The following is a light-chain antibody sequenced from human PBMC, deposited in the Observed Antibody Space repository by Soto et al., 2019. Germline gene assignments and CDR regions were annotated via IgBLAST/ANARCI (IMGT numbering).Light chain of an antibody. V-gene: IGLV2-11*01. Sequence: QSVLTQPRSVSGSPGQSVTISCTGTSSDVGGYNYVSWYQQHPGKAPKLMIYDVSKRPSGIPDRFSGSKSGNTASLTISGLQAEDEADYYCCSYAGSYTYVLGTGTKLTVL. J-gene: IGLJ1*01. CDR3: CSYAGSYTYV. CDR2: DVS. CDR1: SSDVGGYNY.